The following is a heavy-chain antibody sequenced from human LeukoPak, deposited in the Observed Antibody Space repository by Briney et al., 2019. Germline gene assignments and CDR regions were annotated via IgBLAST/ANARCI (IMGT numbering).Heavy chain of an antibody. V-gene: IGHV5-51*01. CDR1: GYSFTSYW. D-gene: IGHD3-22*01. CDR3: ARQGDYDSSGYHFDY. CDR2: IYPGDSDT. Sequence: GESLKISCKGSGYSFTSYWIGWVRPLPGKGLEWMGIIYPGDSDTRYSPSFQGQVTISADKSISTAYLQWSSLKASDTAMYYCARQGDYDSSGYHFDYWGQGTLVTVSS. J-gene: IGHJ4*02.